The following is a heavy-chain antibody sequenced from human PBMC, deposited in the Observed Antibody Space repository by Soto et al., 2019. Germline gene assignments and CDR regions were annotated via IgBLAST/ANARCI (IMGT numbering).Heavy chain of an antibody. CDR1: GYSFTSYW. CDR3: ATYLSSIAARDAFDI. D-gene: IGHD6-6*01. J-gene: IGHJ3*02. Sequence: GESLKISCKGSGYSFTSYWIGWVRQMPGKGLEWMGIIYPGDSDTRYSPSFQGQVTISADKSISTAYLQWSSLKASDTAMYYCATYLSSIAARDAFDIWGQGTMVTVSS. CDR2: IYPGDSDT. V-gene: IGHV5-51*01.